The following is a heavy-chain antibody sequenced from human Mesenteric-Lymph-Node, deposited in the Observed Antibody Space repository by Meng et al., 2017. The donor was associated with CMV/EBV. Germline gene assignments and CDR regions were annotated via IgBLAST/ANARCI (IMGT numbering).Heavy chain of an antibody. Sequence: SETLSLTCTVSGGSISSSSYYWGWIRQPPGKGLEWIGSIYYSGSTYYNPSLKSRVTISVDTSKNQFSLKLSSVTAADTAVYYCARRYSSSWYPYYYYGMDVWGQETTVTVSS. V-gene: IGHV4-39*01. J-gene: IGHJ6*02. D-gene: IGHD6-13*01. CDR1: GGSISSSSYY. CDR2: IYYSGST. CDR3: ARRYSSSWYPYYYYGMDV.